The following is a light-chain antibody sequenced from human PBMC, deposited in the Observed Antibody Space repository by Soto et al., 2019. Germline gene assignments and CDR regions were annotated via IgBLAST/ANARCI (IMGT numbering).Light chain of an antibody. J-gene: IGLJ3*02. CDR1: SSDVGNYNL. CDR2: AAS. CDR3: TSYARTTTLV. V-gene: IGLV2-23*01. Sequence: QSALTQPASVSGSPGQSITISCTGTSSDVGNYNLVSWYQQYPGKAPKLMIYAASKRPSGVSNRFSGSKSGDTASLTISGLQPEDEADYYCTSYARTTTLVFGGGTNLTVL.